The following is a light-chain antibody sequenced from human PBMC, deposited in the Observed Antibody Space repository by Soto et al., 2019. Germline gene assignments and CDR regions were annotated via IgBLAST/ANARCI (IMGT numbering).Light chain of an antibody. V-gene: IGKV3-20*01. Sequence: EVVLTQSPGTLSLSPGERATLSCRASQSVSLNYLAWYQQKPGQTPRLLIYGASSRATGIPDRFSGSGSGTDFTLTIGRLEPEDFAVYSCQQYGSAPYSFGQGTKLEIK. CDR2: GAS. J-gene: IGKJ2*03. CDR3: QQYGSAPYS. CDR1: QSVSLNY.